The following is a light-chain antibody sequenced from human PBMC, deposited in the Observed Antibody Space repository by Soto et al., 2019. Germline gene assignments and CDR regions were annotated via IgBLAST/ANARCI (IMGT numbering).Light chain of an antibody. V-gene: IGKV3-15*01. CDR3: QQYNNWPPT. J-gene: IGKJ5*01. CDR1: QSVRTN. Sequence: EIVLTQSPATLSLSPGERATLSCRASQSVRTNLAWYQQKPGQAPRLLIYDASTRAPGIPARFSGSGSGTELTLTISSLQSDDFAVYHCQQYNNWPPTFGHGPRLEIK. CDR2: DAS.